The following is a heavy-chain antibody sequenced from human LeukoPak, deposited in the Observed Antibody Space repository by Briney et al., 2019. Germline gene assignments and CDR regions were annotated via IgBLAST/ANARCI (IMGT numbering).Heavy chain of an antibody. CDR1: GDSISNSY. V-gene: IGHV4-4*07. J-gene: IGHJ4*02. Sequence: SETLSLTCTVSGDSISNSYWNWIRQPAGKGLEWIGRIYTTGSANYNPSLKSRVTISVDTSKNQFSLKLSSVTAADAAVYYCARGRSGYDFDHWSQVTPITVSS. CDR3: ARGRSGYDFDH. CDR2: IYTTGSA. D-gene: IGHD5-12*01.